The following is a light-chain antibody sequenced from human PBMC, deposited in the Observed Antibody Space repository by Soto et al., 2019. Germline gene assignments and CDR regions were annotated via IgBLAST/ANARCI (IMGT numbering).Light chain of an antibody. J-gene: IGLJ1*01. CDR3: SSFTTNRIYV. Sequence: QSALTQPTSVSGSPGQSITISCTGNSNDIGTYDYVSRYQQHPGKAPRLLIHGVRNRPSGISSRSSASKSGLTASLTISGLQAEDEADYYCSSFTTNRIYVFGPGTKVTVL. CDR1: SNDIGTYDY. V-gene: IGLV2-14*01. CDR2: GVR.